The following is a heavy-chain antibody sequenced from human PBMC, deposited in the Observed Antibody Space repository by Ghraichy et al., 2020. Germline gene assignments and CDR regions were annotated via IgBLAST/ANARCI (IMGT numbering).Heavy chain of an antibody. Sequence: ETLSLTCAVYGGSFSGYYWSWIRQPPGKGLEWIGEINHSGSTNYNPSLKSRVTISVDTSKNQFSLKLSSVTAADTAVYYCARGYYDILTGYHLDYWGQGTLVTVSS. J-gene: IGHJ4*02. CDR3: ARGYYDILTGYHLDY. V-gene: IGHV4-34*01. CDR1: GGSFSGYY. D-gene: IGHD3-9*01. CDR2: INHSGST.